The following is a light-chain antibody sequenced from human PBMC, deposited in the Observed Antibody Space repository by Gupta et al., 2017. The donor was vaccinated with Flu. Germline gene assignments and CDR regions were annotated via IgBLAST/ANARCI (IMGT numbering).Light chain of an antibody. CDR3: QKRSNWPPYT. J-gene: IGKJ2*01. V-gene: IGKV3-11*01. CDR2: DAS. CDR1: QIVGTY. Sequence: EIVLTQSPATLSLSPGERATLSCRASQIVGTYLAWYQQKPGQTPRLLIYDASNRATGIPARFSGSGSGTDFTLTISSLEPEDFAVYYCQKRSNWPPYTFGQGTRLEI.